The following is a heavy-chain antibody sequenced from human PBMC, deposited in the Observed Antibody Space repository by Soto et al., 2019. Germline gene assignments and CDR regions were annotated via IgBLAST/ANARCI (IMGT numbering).Heavy chain of an antibody. D-gene: IGHD2-2*01. CDR1: GGTFSSYT. J-gene: IGHJ4*02. V-gene: IGHV1-69*02. CDR2: IIPILGIA. CDR3: ARGTVVPAASDY. Sequence: QVQLVQSGAEVKKPGSSVKVSCKASGGTFSSYTISWVPQAPGQGLEWMGRIIPILGIANYAQKFQGRVTITADKSTSTAYMELSSLRSEDTAVYYCARGTVVPAASDYWGQGTLVTVSS.